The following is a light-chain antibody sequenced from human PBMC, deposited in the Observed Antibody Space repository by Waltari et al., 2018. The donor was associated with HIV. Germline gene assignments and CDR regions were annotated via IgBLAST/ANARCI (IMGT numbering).Light chain of an antibody. CDR1: FSNIGNNG. CDR2: TTK. J-gene: IGLJ3*02. V-gene: IGLV1-44*01. Sequence: QSVLTQAPSASGTPGQRVTISCSGSFSNIGNNGVSWFQQLTGTAPQLLIFTTKPLPSGVPDRCSGSKSGTSASLSISGLQSDDEADYYCGAWDDNLDAWVFGGGTKLSV. CDR3: GAWDDNLDAWV.